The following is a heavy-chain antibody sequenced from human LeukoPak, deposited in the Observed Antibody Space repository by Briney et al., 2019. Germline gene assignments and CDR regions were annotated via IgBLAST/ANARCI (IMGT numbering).Heavy chain of an antibody. D-gene: IGHD2-21*02. CDR3: ASSYCGGDCYSSRGGGAFDI. V-gene: IGHV3-30*04. J-gene: IGHJ3*02. Sequence: GGSLRLSCAASGFTFSSYVMHWVRQAPGKGLEWVAVISYDGGNKYYADSVKGRFTISRDNSKNTLYLQMNSLRAEDTAVYYCASSYCGGDCYSSRGGGAFDIWGQGTMVTVSS. CDR2: ISYDGGNK. CDR1: GFTFSSYV.